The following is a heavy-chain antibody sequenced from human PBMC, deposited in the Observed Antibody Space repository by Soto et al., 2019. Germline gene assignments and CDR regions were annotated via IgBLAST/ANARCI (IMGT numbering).Heavy chain of an antibody. CDR2: IYYSGST. CDR1: GGSISSSSHY. Sequence: QLQLQESGPGLVKPSETLSLPCTVSGGSISSSSHYWGWIRQPPGKGLEWIGIIYYSGSTYYNPSLRSRVTISVDTSKNQFSLKLSSVTAADTAVYYCARRYWVEPWGQGTLVTVSS. V-gene: IGHV4-39*01. CDR3: ARRYWVEP. D-gene: IGHD2-2*01. J-gene: IGHJ5*02.